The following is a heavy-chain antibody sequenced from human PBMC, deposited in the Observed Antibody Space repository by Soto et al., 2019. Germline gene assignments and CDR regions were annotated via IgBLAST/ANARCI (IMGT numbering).Heavy chain of an antibody. J-gene: IGHJ2*01. CDR2: IYTSGST. D-gene: IGHD1-1*01. Sequence: QVQLQESGPGLVKPSETLSLTCTVSGGSISSYYWSWIRQPAGKGLEWIGRIYTSGSTNYNPSLKSRGTRAEDTSKNQGSLKLSSVTAADTAVYYWARVTELERRPPTNWYFDLWGRGTLVTVSS. CDR3: ARVTELERRPPTNWYFDL. CDR1: GGSISSYY. V-gene: IGHV4-4*07.